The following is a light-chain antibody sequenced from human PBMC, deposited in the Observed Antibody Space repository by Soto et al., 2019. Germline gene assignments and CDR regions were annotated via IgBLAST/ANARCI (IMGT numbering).Light chain of an antibody. CDR2: GAS. CDR3: QQYNNWLSLT. J-gene: IGKJ4*01. Sequence: EIVMTQSPATLSVSPGERATLSCRASQSVSSNLAGYQQKPGQAPRLLIYGASTRATGIPARFSGSGSGTEFTLTISKLQSEDFAVYYCQQYNNWLSLTFGGGTKVEIK. V-gene: IGKV3-15*01. CDR1: QSVSSN.